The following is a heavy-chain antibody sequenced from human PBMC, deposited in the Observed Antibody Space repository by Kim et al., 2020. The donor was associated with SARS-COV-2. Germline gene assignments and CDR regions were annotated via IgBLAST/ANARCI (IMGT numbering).Heavy chain of an antibody. CDR1: GYSFINYG. V-gene: IGHV1-18*01. Sequence: GSVKVSCKASGYSFINYGLVWARQAPGQGLDWMVWISSNRSHTKYAHNVQGRVTLTKDTSTNTGYMELSSLRSDDTGVYYCAPYYDSNSYRGQWDWGQGTPVTVSS. CDR2: ISSNRSHT. D-gene: IGHD3-22*01. J-gene: IGHJ4*01. CDR3: APYYDSNSYRGQWD.